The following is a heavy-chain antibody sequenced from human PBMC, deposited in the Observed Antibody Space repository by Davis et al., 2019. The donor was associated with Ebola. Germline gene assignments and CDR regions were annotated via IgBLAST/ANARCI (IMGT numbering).Heavy chain of an antibody. V-gene: IGHV4-4*07. Sequence: PGGSLRLSCTVSGGSISSYYWSWIRQPAGKGLKWIGRIYTSGSTNYNPSLKSRVTMSVDTSKNQFSLKLSSVTAADTAVYYCARENSSGPDAFDIWGQGTMVTVSS. J-gene: IGHJ3*02. CDR2: IYTSGST. CDR3: ARENSSGPDAFDI. CDR1: GGSISSYY. D-gene: IGHD3-22*01.